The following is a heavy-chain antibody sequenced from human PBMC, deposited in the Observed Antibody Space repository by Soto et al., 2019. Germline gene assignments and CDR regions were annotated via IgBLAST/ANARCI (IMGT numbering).Heavy chain of an antibody. Sequence: GGSLRLSCAASGFTFSSYAMSWVRQAPGKGLEWVSAISGSGGSTYYADSVKGRFTISRDNSKNTLYLQMNSLRAEDTAVYYCAKDSLDLRYFDWLGDYWGQGTLVTVSS. CDR3: AKDSLDLRYFDWLGDY. CDR2: ISGSGGST. CDR1: GFTFSSYA. V-gene: IGHV3-23*01. D-gene: IGHD3-9*01. J-gene: IGHJ4*02.